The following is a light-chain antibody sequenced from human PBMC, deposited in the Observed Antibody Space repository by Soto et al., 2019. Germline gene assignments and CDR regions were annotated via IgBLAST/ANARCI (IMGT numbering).Light chain of an antibody. CDR3: QSFDSSLSAPYV. CDR1: GATSD. J-gene: IGLJ1*01. V-gene: IGLV1-40*01. CDR2: DNK. Sequence: QSVLTQPPSVSGAPGQRVTISCIGATSDVHWYQHLPGAAPKLLIYDNKNRPSGVPDRFSGSRSGTSASLAITGLQAEDEADYYCQSFDSSLSAPYVFGTGTKVTGL.